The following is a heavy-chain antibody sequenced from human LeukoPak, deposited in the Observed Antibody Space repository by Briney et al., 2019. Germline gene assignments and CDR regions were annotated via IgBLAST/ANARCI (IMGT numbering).Heavy chain of an antibody. CDR3: AKGRRSFRDIVATLLFDY. V-gene: IGHV3-30-3*01. D-gene: IGHD5-12*01. J-gene: IGHJ4*02. Sequence: QPGRSLRLSCAASGFTFSSYAMHWVRQAPGKGLEWVAVISYDGSNKYYADSVKGRFTISRDNSKNTLYLQMNSLRAEDTAVYYCAKGRRSFRDIVATLLFDYWGQGTLVTVSS. CDR2: ISYDGSNK. CDR1: GFTFSSYA.